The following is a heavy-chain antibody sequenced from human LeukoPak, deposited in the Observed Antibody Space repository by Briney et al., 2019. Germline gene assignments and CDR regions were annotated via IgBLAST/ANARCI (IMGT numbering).Heavy chain of an antibody. Sequence: SETLSLTCTVSGGSISDYYWSWIRQPPGKGLEWIGYIYYSGSTNYNPSLKSRVTISVDTSKNQFSLKLSSVTAADMAVYYCARLSGTHYEAIDYWGQGTLVTVSS. J-gene: IGHJ4*02. V-gene: IGHV4-59*08. CDR2: IYYSGST. CDR1: GGSISDYY. D-gene: IGHD1-14*01. CDR3: ARLSGTHYEAIDY.